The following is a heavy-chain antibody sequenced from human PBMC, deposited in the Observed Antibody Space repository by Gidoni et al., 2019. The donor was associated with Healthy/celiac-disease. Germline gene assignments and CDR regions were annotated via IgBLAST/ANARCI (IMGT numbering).Heavy chain of an antibody. V-gene: IGHV4-34*01. J-gene: IGHJ4*02. Sequence: QVQLQQWGAGLLKPTETLSLTCAAYGGSFSGYYWSWIRQPPGKGLEWIGEINHSGSTNYNPSLKSRVTISVDTSKNQFSLKLSSVTAADTAVYYCARGHEGAGYFDYWGQGTLVTVSS. D-gene: IGHD1-26*01. CDR3: ARGHEGAGYFDY. CDR2: INHSGST. CDR1: GGSFSGYY.